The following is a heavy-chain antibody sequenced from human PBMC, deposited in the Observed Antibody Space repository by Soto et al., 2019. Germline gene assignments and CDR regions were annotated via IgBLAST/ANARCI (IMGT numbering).Heavy chain of an antibody. V-gene: IGHV1-2*02. CDR2: INPNSGGT. CDR1: GYTFTGYY. Sequence: ASVKVSCRASGYTFTGYYMHWVRQAPGQGLEWMGWINPNSGGTNYAQKFQGRVTMTRDTSIGTAYMELSRLRSDDTAVYYCARDQDSIQLWRDAFDILGQGTMVTVSS. J-gene: IGHJ3*02. CDR3: ARDQDSIQLWRDAFDI. D-gene: IGHD5-18*01.